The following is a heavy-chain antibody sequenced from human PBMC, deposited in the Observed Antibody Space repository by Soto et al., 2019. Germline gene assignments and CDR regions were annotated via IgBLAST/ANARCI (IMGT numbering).Heavy chain of an antibody. J-gene: IGHJ6*03. CDR2: ISNDGNDK. CDR3: ARRKTVTTGHSYSYIDV. V-gene: IGHV3-30*03. Sequence: QVQLVESGGGVVRPGRSLRLSCVASEFSFSAYGMHWVRLAPGKGLQWVAVISNDGNDKYYADSVKGRFTISRDDSKNTLYLQMNSLRREDTAIYYCARRKTVTTGHSYSYIDVWGKGTTVTVSS. CDR1: EFSFSAYG. D-gene: IGHD4-17*01.